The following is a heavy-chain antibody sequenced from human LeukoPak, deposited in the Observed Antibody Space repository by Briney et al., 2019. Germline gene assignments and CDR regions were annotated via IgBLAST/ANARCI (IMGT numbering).Heavy chain of an antibody. CDR2: IRYDGSNK. V-gene: IGHV3-30*02. CDR3: APLRYCSSTSCYNYYYYMDV. D-gene: IGHD2-2*02. J-gene: IGHJ6*03. CDR1: GFTFSSYG. Sequence: GGSLRLSCAASGFTFSSYGMHWVRQAPGKGLEWVAFIRYDGSNKYYADSVKGRFTISRDNSKNTLYLQMNSLRAEDMAVYYCAPLRYCSSTSCYNYYYYMDVWGKGTTVTVSS.